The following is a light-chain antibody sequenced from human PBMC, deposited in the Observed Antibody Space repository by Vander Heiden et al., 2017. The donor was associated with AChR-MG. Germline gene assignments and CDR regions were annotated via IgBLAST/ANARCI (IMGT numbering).Light chain of an antibody. V-gene: IGLV1-44*01. CDR3: SAWDDSLNGWV. J-gene: IGLJ3*02. CDR2: SNN. CDR1: SSNIRSNN. Sequence: QSVLTQPPSASGTPGQSATISCSGSSSNIRSNNVHCYQQLPGTAPNLLLYSNNQRPSGVPDRFSGSKSGTSASLAISGLQSEDEADYYCSAWDDSLNGWVFGGGTKLTVL.